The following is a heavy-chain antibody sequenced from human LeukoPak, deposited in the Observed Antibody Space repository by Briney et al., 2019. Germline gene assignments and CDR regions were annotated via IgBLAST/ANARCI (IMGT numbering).Heavy chain of an antibody. D-gene: IGHD2-15*01. CDR3: AKVGEFCSGGSCWDY. J-gene: IGHJ4*02. CDR2: ISWNSGSI. CDR1: GFTFDDYA. Sequence: PGRSLRLSCAASGFTFDDYAMHWVRQAPGKGPEWVSGISWNSGSIGYADSVKGRFTISRDNAKNSLYLQMNSLRAEDTALYYCAKVGEFCSGGSCWDYWGQGTLVTVSS. V-gene: IGHV3-9*01.